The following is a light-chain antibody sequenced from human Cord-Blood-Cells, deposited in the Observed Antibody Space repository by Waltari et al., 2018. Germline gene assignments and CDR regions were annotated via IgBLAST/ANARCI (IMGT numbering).Light chain of an antibody. CDR1: QSISPY. CDR3: QQSYSTIFT. J-gene: IGKJ3*01. Sequence: DIQMTQSPSSLSASVGDRVTITCRQRQSISPYLNWYQQKPGKAPKPLIYAGSSLQSGAPPRFTGRGSGTDFTLTISSLKPEDFATYYCQQSYSTIFTFGPGTKVDIK. CDR2: AGS. V-gene: IGKV1-39*01.